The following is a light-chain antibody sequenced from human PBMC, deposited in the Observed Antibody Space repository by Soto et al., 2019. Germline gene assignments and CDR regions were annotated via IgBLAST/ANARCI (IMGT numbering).Light chain of an antibody. CDR1: SSDVGGYNY. Sequence: QSVLTQPRSVSGSPGQSVTISCTGTSSDVGGYNYVSWYQQHPGKAPKLMIYDVSNRPSGVSDRFSGSRSGDAASLTISGLQSEDEADYYCSSFTSTSTLLFGGGTKLTVL. V-gene: IGLV2-14*01. CDR2: DVS. CDR3: SSFTSTSTLL. J-gene: IGLJ2*01.